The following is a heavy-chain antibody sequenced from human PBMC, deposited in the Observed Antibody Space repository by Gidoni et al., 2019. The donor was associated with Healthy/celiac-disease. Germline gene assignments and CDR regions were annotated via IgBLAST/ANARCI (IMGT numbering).Heavy chain of an antibody. CDR1: GFTVSSYS. D-gene: IGHD3-10*01. CDR3: ARDFSWFGESQYYFDY. V-gene: IGHV3-21*01. CDR2: ISSSSSYI. Sequence: EVQLVESGGGLVKPGGSLGLPCAASGFTVSSYSRNWVRQAPGKGLGWVSSISSSSSYISYADSVTGRFTISRDNAKNSLYLQMNSLRAEDTAVYYCARDFSWFGESQYYFDYWGQGTLVTVSS. J-gene: IGHJ4*02.